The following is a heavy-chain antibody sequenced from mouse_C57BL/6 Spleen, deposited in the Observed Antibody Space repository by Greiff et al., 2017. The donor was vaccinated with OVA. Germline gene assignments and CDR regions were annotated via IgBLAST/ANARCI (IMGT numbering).Heavy chain of an antibody. Sequence: VQLQQPGAELVMPGSSVKLSCKASGYTFTSYWMHWVKQRPIQGLEWIGNIDPSDSETHYNQKFKDKATLTVDKSSSTAYMQLSSLTSEDSAVYYCARDGYEYYFDYWGQGTTLTVSS. CDR2: IDPSDSET. CDR1: GYTFTSYW. CDR3: ARDGYEYYFDY. D-gene: IGHD2-2*01. V-gene: IGHV1-52*01. J-gene: IGHJ2*01.